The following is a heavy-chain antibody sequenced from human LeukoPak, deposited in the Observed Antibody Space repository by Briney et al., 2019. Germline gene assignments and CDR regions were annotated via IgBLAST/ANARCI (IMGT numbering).Heavy chain of an antibody. D-gene: IGHD6-6*01. Sequence: SGTLSLTCGVSGGSISNTNWWSWVRQPPGQGLEWIGEISLTGLTHYNPSLESRVTVSLDKSKNQLSLNLTSVTAADTAVYYCARELKGIAARQGGWFDPWGQGTLVTVSS. CDR3: ARELKGIAARQGGWFDP. V-gene: IGHV4-4*02. CDR1: GGSISNTNW. J-gene: IGHJ5*02. CDR2: ISLTGLT.